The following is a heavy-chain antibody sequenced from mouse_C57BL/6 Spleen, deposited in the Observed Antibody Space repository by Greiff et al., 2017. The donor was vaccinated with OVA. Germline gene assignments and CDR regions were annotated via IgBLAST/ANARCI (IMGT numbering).Heavy chain of an antibody. D-gene: IGHD2-3*01. CDR1: GYAFSSSW. V-gene: IGHV1-82*01. J-gene: IGHJ4*01. CDR2: IYPGDGDT. Sequence: QVQLKESGPELVKPGASVKISCKASGYAFSSSWMNWVKQRPGKGLEWIGRIYPGDGDTNYNGKFKGKATLTADKSSSTAYMQLSSLTSEDSAVYFCARESGGGYYVYYYAMDYWGQGTSVTVSS. CDR3: ARESGGGYYVYYYAMDY.